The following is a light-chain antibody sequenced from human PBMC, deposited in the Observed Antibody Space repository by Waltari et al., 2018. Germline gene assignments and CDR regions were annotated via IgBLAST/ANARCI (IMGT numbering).Light chain of an antibody. CDR1: QSVSSN. CDR3: QQYNNWWT. V-gene: IGKV3-15*01. CDR2: GAS. Sequence: EIVMTQSPATLSVSPGERATLSCRASQSVSSNLAWYQQKPGQAPRFLIYGASTRATGIPARISGSGSATEFTLTISSLQSEDFAVYYCQQYNNWWTFGQGTKVEIK. J-gene: IGKJ1*01.